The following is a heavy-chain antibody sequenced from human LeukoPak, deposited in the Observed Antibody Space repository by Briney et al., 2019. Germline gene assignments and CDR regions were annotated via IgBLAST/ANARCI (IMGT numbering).Heavy chain of an antibody. Sequence: GGSLRLSCAASGFTVSSNYMSWVRQAPGKGLEWVSVIYSGGDTYYADSVKGRFTISRDTSKNTLYLQMNSLRAEDTAVYYCARGLYTSGWNDYWGQGTLVTVSS. CDR1: GFTVSSNY. V-gene: IGHV3-66*01. CDR3: ARGLYTSGWNDY. D-gene: IGHD6-19*01. J-gene: IGHJ4*02. CDR2: IYSGGDT.